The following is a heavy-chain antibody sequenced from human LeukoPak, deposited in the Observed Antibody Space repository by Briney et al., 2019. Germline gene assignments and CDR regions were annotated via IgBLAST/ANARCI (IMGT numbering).Heavy chain of an antibody. J-gene: IGHJ6*02. V-gene: IGHV3-30-3*01. CDR2: ISYDGSNK. Sequence: GGSLRLSCAASGFTFSSYAMHWVRQAPGKGLEWVAVISYDGSNKYYADSVKGRFTISRDNSKNTLYLQMNSLRAEDTAVYYCARDGDGYNSDGMDVWGQGTTVTVSS. CDR1: GFTFSSYA. D-gene: IGHD5-24*01. CDR3: ARDGDGYNSDGMDV.